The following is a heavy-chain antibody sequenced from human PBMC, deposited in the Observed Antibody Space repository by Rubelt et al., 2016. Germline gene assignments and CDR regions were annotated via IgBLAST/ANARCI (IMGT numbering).Heavy chain of an antibody. D-gene: IGHD3-10*01. CDR2: IHYSGST. Sequence: QVQLQESGPGLVKPSQTLSLTCTVSGGSISSGDYYWSWIRQHPGKGLEWIGYIHYSGSTYYNPSHKSRVTISEDTSNHAFSLKLSSVTAADTAVYYCARAPEVRGAKPSADAFDIWGQGTMVTVSS. V-gene: IGHV4-31*03. J-gene: IGHJ3*02. CDR1: GGSISSGDYY. CDR3: ARAPEVRGAKPSADAFDI.